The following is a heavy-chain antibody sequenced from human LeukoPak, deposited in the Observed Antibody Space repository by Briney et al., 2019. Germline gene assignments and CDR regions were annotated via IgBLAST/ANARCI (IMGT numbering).Heavy chain of an antibody. J-gene: IGHJ4*02. CDR3: ARDPDSTTANYFDD. V-gene: IGHV3-48*03. CDR2: ISCSGSTK. Sequence: PGGSLRLSCAASVLPFSIYEMNWARQSPGKGLEWVSYISCSGSTKYYAVYVKDRFTISRDNAKNSLYLQMNSLRAEDTAVYYCARDPDSTTANYFDDWGQGTLVTVSS. CDR1: VLPFSIYE. D-gene: IGHD4-11*01.